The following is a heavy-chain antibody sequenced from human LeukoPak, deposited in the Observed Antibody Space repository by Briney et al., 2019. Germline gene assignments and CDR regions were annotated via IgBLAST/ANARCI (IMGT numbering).Heavy chain of an antibody. CDR2: IQTKTDGGTT. CDR1: ELTLRDAW. V-gene: IGHV3-15*01. Sequence: GESLTLSCSVSELTLRDAWMNWVRQPHENGLEWVACIQTKTDGGTTDYAAPVKGRFTISRDDSKNTLYLQRDNLRTEDTAVYYCTKDSGPRNYVGCDPWGEGTLVAVSS. J-gene: IGHJ5*02. D-gene: IGHD4-11*01. CDR3: TKDSGPRNYVGCDP.